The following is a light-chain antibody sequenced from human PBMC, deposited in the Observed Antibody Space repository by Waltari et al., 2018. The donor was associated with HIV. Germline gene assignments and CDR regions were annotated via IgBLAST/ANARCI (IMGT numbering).Light chain of an antibody. J-gene: IGLJ3*02. CDR1: DSDFGLYNF. CDR3: ASFTGDNTVM. Sequence: AVTQPASVSGLPGQSTTISCTGGDSDFGLYNFVSWYQQHSGKPPKRILYDVDSRASGVSDRFSGSMSGNTVSLTISGLRAEDEALYYCASFTGDNTVMFGGGTEVTVL. V-gene: IGLV2-14*03. CDR2: DVD.